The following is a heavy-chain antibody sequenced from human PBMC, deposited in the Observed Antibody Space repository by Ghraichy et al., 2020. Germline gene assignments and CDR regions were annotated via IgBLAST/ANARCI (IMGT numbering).Heavy chain of an antibody. V-gene: IGHV1-3*01. CDR1: GYTFTSYA. Sequence: ASVKVSCKASGYTFTSYAMHWVRQAPGQRLEWMGWINAGNGNTKYSQKFQGRVTITRDTSASTAYMELSSLRSEDTAVYYCARDWAVAGILGGYYYYYMDVWGKGTTVTVSS. CDR2: INAGNGNT. CDR3: ARDWAVAGILGGYYYYYMDV. D-gene: IGHD6-19*01. J-gene: IGHJ6*03.